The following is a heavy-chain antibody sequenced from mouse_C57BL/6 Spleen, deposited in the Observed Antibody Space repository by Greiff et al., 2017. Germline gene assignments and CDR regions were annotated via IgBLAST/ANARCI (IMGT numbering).Heavy chain of an antibody. V-gene: IGHV1-59*01. Sequence: QVQLQQPGAELVRPGTSVKLSCKASGYTFTSYWMHWVKQRPGQGLEWIGVIDPSDSYTNYNQKFKGKATLTVDTSSSTAYMQLSSLTSEDSAVYYCARLTTGGAKGWYFDVWGTGTTVTVSS. CDR1: GYTFTSYW. CDR2: IDPSDSYT. D-gene: IGHD1-1*01. CDR3: ARLTTGGAKGWYFDV. J-gene: IGHJ1*03.